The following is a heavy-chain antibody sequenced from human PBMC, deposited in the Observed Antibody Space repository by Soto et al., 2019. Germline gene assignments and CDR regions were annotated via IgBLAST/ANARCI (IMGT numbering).Heavy chain of an antibody. CDR1: GYTFNNYG. D-gene: IGHD3-22*01. CDR3: AREVQYDSGGSHELQN. Sequence: VQLVQSGAEVKKPGASVKVSCKASGYTFNNYGITWVRQAPGQAPEWLGWISAYNANTNYAQNLQVRMTLTTDTPQATAYMALRRLRSDDTAVYYWAREVQYDSGGSHELQNWGQGTLVTVSS. J-gene: IGHJ1*01. V-gene: IGHV1-18*01. CDR2: ISAYNANT.